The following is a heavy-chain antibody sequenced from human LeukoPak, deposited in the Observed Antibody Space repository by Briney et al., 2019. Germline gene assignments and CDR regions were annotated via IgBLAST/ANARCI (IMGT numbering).Heavy chain of an antibody. V-gene: IGHV4-39*01. CDR2: IYYSGST. CDR1: GGSIGSSSYY. Sequence: PSETLSLTCTVSGGSIGSSSYYWGWIRQPPGKGLEWIGSIYYSGSTYYNPSLKSRVTISVDTSKNQFSLKLSSVTAADTAVYYCARRVVAAAYIDYWGQGTLVTVSS. CDR3: ARRVVAAAYIDY. D-gene: IGHD5-12*01. J-gene: IGHJ4*02.